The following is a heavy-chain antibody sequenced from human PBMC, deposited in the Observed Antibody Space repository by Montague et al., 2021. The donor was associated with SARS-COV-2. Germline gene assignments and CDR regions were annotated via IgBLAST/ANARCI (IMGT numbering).Heavy chain of an antibody. CDR1: GGSISNYY. D-gene: IGHD3-22*01. Sequence: SETLSLTCTVSGGSISNYYWSWIRQPPGRGLEWIVYIYYSGSTDYSPSLKSRVTISLDTSKNQFSLKVTSVTAADTAVYYWARGGGYYNYGLDVWGPGTTVTVSS. CDR2: IYYSGST. V-gene: IGHV4-59*01. J-gene: IGHJ6*02. CDR3: ARGGGYYNYGLDV.